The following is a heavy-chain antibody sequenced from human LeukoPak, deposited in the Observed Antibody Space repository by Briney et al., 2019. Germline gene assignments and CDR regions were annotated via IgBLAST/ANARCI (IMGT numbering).Heavy chain of an antibody. CDR2: IYSGGST. CDR3: SRNWGSDNWFDP. J-gene: IGHJ5*02. V-gene: IGHV3-53*01. Sequence: GRSLRLSCAASGFTFSSYAMHWVRQAPGKGLEWVAVIYSGGSTYYADSVKGRFTISRDNSKNTLYLQMNSLRAEDTALYYCSRNWGSDNWFDPWGQGTLVTVSS. CDR1: GFTFSSYA. D-gene: IGHD7-27*01.